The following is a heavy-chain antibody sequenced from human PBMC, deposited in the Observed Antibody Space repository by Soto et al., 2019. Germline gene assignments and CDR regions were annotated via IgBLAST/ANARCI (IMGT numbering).Heavy chain of an antibody. CDR2: IYYSGST. CDR3: ATSNWFDP. V-gene: IGHV4-39*01. CDR1: GGSISSRGYY. Sequence: QLQLQESGPGLVKPSETLSLTCTVSGGSISSRGYYWGWIRQPPGKGLEWIGTIYYSGSTYYNPSLRSRVTISVDTSKHQFSLKLSSVTAADTAVYYCATSNWFDPWGQGTRVTVAS. J-gene: IGHJ5*02.